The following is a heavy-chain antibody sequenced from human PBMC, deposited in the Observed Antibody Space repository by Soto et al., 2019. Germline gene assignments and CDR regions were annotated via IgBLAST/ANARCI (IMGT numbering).Heavy chain of an antibody. D-gene: IGHD1-26*01. CDR3: ARGLFSENFYSGGWYFFDS. CDR1: GGSFTGYS. J-gene: IGHJ4*02. CDR2: INHSGSA. V-gene: IGHV4-34*01. Sequence: QVQLQQWGAGLLKPSETLSLTCGVYGGSFTGYSWTWIRQSPRKGLEWIGQINHSGSAIYNPSLKSRITISLLTSSNQFALDLCSVTAADAAVYYCARGLFSENFYSGGWYFFDSWGQGTLVTVSS.